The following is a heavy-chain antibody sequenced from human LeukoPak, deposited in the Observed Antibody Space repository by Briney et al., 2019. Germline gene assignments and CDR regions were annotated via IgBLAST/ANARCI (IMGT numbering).Heavy chain of an antibody. Sequence: PGGSLRLSCAAPGFTVSSNYMSWVRQAPGKGLEGVSVTYSGGSTYYADSVKGRFTISRDNSKNTLYLQMNSLRAEDTAVYYCARAVPPVMTFDYWGQGTLVTVSS. V-gene: IGHV3-53*01. J-gene: IGHJ4*02. CDR2: TYSGGST. D-gene: IGHD2-21*01. CDR1: GFTVSSNY. CDR3: ARAVPPVMTFDY.